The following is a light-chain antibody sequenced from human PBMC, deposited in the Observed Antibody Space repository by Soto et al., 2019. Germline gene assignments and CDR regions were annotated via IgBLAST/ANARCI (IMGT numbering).Light chain of an antibody. CDR2: AAS. CDR3: QHYNGYPQT. Sequence: DIQMTQCPSSLSASDGDSVTITCRATEDISTFLAWFQQKPGKPPKSLIYAASRLQSGVPSRFSGSGSATDFTLAISSLQPEDFGTYYCQHYNGYPQTFGQGTRLEIK. V-gene: IGKV1-16*01. J-gene: IGKJ5*01. CDR1: EDISTF.